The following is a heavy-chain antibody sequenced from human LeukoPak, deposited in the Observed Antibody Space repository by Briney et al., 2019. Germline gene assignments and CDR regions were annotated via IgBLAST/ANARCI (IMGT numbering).Heavy chain of an antibody. CDR1: GGTFSSYA. Sequence: SVKVSCKASGGTFSSYAISWVRQAPGQGLEWMGRIIPILGIANYAQKFQGRVTITADESTSTAYMELSSLRSEDTAVYYCARAPYYYDSSGYYYHDYWGQGTLVTVSS. J-gene: IGHJ4*02. V-gene: IGHV1-69*04. CDR2: IIPILGIA. CDR3: ARAPYYYDSSGYYYHDY. D-gene: IGHD3-22*01.